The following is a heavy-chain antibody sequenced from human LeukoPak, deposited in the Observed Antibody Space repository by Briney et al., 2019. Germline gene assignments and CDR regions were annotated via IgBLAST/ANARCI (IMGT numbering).Heavy chain of an antibody. CDR1: GFTFSSYA. J-gene: IGHJ4*02. Sequence: GGSLRLSCAASGFTFSSYAMSWVRQAPGKGLEWVSGIGGSGTDTYYADSVKGRFTVSRDNSKNTLYLQMNSLRAEDTAVYYCAKYIESGRRYYDFWGQGTLVTVSS. CDR2: IGGSGTDT. D-gene: IGHD3-10*01. V-gene: IGHV3-23*01. CDR3: AKYIESGRRYYDF.